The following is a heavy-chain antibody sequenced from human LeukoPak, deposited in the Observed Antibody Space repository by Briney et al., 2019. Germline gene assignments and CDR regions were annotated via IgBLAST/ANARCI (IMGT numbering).Heavy chain of an antibody. CDR1: GGTFSSYA. Sequence: SVKVSCKASGGTFSSYAISWVRQAPGQGLEWMGGIIPIFGTANYAQKFQGRVTITADESTSTAYIELSSLRSEDTAVYYCARDEDGSGYDFGYWGQGTLVTVSS. CDR2: IIPIFGTA. CDR3: ARDEDGSGYDFGY. D-gene: IGHD5-12*01. V-gene: IGHV1-69*13. J-gene: IGHJ4*02.